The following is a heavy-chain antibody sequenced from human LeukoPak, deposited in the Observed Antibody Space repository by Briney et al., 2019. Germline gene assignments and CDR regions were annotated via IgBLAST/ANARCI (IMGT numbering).Heavy chain of an antibody. CDR1: RFTFSDFG. Sequence: PGGSLRLSCAGSRFTFSDFGMHWVRQAPGKGLEWVSSISSSSSYIYYADSVKGRFTISRDNAKNSLYLQMNSLRAEDTAVYYCARDHYDSSGYEDYFDYWGQGTLVTVSS. CDR2: ISSSSSYI. V-gene: IGHV3-21*01. CDR3: ARDHYDSSGYEDYFDY. J-gene: IGHJ4*02. D-gene: IGHD3-22*01.